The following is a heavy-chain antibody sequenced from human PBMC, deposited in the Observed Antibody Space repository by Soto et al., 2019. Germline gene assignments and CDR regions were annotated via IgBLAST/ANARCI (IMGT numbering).Heavy chain of an antibody. V-gene: IGHV2-70*01. J-gene: IGHJ4*02. D-gene: IGHD6-6*01. CDR2: VDWDDDK. CDR3: ARRAAYSSSYFFDY. Sequence: SGPTLVNPTQTLTLTCTFSGYSLRTSGMCVSWIRQPPGKALEWLALVDWDDDKYYNTSLRTRLTISRDTSKNQVILTMTNMDLVDTATYYCARRAAYSSSYFFDYWGQGSLVTVYS. CDR1: GYSLRTSGMC.